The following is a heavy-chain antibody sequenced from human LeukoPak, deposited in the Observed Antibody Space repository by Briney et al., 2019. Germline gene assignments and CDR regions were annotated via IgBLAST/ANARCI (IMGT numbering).Heavy chain of an antibody. CDR3: ARDGVGATTNWFDP. Sequence: GGSLRLSCAASGFTFSSYAMHWVRQAPGKGLEWVAVIPYDGSYKYYADSVKGRFTISRDNSKNTLYVQMNSLRAEDTAVYYCARDGVGATTNWFDPWGQGTLVTVSS. J-gene: IGHJ5*02. CDR2: IPYDGSYK. CDR1: GFTFSSYA. V-gene: IGHV3-30*04. D-gene: IGHD1-26*01.